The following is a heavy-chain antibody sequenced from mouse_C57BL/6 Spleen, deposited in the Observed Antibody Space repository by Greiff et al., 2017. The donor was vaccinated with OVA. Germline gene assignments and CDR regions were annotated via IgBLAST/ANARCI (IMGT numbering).Heavy chain of an antibody. CDR1: GYAFSSSW. CDR3: ARGGYGSIPYYYAMDY. J-gene: IGHJ4*01. D-gene: IGHD1-1*01. Sequence: QVQLQQSGPELVKPGASVKISCKASGYAFSSSWMNWVKQRPGKGLEWIGRIYPGDGDTNYNGKFKGKATLTADKSSSTAYMQLSSLTSEDSAVYFCARGGYGSIPYYYAMDYWGQGTSVTGSS. CDR2: IYPGDGDT. V-gene: IGHV1-82*01.